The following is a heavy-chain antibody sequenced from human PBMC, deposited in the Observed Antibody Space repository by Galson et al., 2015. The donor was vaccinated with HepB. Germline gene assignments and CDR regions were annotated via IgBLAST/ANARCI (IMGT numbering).Heavy chain of an antibody. Sequence: SLRLSCAASGLTFSDYYMSWIRQAPGKGLEWVSYISSSSSYTNYADSVKGRFTISRDNAKNSLYLQMNSLRAEDTAVYYCASWGRYCSGGSCYIFGYWGQGTLVTVSS. CDR1: GLTFSDYY. V-gene: IGHV3-11*06. J-gene: IGHJ4*02. CDR2: ISSSSSYT. D-gene: IGHD2-15*01. CDR3: ASWGRYCSGGSCYIFGY.